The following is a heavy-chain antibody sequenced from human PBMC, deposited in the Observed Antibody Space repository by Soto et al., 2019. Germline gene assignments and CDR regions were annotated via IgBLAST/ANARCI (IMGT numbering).Heavy chain of an antibody. J-gene: IGHJ6*02. Sequence: GGSLRRSWEVSGFTFSMYSMSWVRQSPGKGLEWVAKIPQDGVDGHYADSVKGRFTISRDNGKNSLYLQLNNLRAEDTAVYYCARDHLILPAHDFFYGSDVWGRGATVTASS. V-gene: IGHV3-7*03. CDR3: ARDHLILPAHDFFYGSDV. D-gene: IGHD2-21*02. CDR1: GFTFSMYS. CDR2: IPQDGVDG.